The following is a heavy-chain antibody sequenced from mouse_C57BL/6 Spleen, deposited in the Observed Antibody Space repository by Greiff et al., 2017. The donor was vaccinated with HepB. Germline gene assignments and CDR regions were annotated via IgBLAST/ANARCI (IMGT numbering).Heavy chain of an antibody. D-gene: IGHD2-1*01. CDR1: GFTFTDYY. CDR3: ARYYYGKGGYFDV. J-gene: IGHJ1*03. V-gene: IGHV7-3*01. Sequence: EVKLVESGGGLVQPGGSLSLSCAASGFTFTDYYMSWVRQPPGKALEWLGFIRNKANGYTTEYSASVKGRFTISRDNSQSILYLQMNALRAEDSATYYCARYYYGKGGYFDVWGTGTTVTVSS. CDR2: IRNKANGYTT.